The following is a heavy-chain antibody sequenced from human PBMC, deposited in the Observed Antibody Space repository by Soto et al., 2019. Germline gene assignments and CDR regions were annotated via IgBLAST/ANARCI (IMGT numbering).Heavy chain of an antibody. Sequence: QVQLVQSGAEVKKPGASVKVSCKASGYTFSSYGISWVRQAPGQGLEWMGWISAYNDNTNYAEKLQGRATTATDTSTSTGYMELRSLRSDDTAVYYCARDLSRISLPDAFDIWGQVTMVTVSS. CDR1: GYTFSSYG. V-gene: IGHV1-18*01. J-gene: IGHJ3*02. CDR3: ARDLSRISLPDAFDI. CDR2: ISAYNDNT. D-gene: IGHD3-16*01.